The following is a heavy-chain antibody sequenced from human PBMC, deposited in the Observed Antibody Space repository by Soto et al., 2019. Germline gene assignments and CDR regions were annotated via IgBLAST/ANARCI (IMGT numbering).Heavy chain of an antibody. Sequence: SETLYLTCTVSGSSISSSSYYWGWIRQPPGKGLEWIGSIFYSGSTYYNPSLKSRVTISVDTSKNQFSLKLTSVTAADTAVYYCACIFSXGYSYGFYYYGMDVWGQGTTVTVSS. D-gene: IGHD5-18*01. CDR3: ACIFSXGYSYGFYYYGMDV. CDR2: IFYSGST. V-gene: IGHV4-39*01. J-gene: IGHJ6*02. CDR1: GSSISSSSYY.